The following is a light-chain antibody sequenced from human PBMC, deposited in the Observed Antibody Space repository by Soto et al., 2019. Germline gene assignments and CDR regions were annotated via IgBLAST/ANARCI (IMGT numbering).Light chain of an antibody. CDR3: QVWDSSSDLLV. CDR1: NIGSKS. V-gene: IGLV3-21*04. Sequence: SYELTQPPSVSVAPGKTARITCGGNNIGSKSVHWYQQKPGQAPVLVIYYDSDRPSGIPERFSGSNSRNTATLTISRVEAGDEADYYCQVWDSSSDLLVFGGGTQLTVL. CDR2: YDS. J-gene: IGLJ2*01.